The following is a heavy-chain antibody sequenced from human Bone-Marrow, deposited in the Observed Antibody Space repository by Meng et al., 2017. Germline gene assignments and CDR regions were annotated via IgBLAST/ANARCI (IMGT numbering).Heavy chain of an antibody. J-gene: IGHJ4*02. CDR1: GFSFSSYA. Sequence: ERQLVGRGGGLVQPGGSLRLSCAASGFSFSSYAMSWVRPAPGKGLEWVSALSGGGFTTYYADSVKGRFAISRHNSKNTLYLQMNSLRAEDTAVYYCARDRGGIDYWGQGTLVTVSS. CDR2: LSGGGFTT. V-gene: IGHV3-23*04. D-gene: IGHD2-15*01. CDR3: ARDRGGIDY.